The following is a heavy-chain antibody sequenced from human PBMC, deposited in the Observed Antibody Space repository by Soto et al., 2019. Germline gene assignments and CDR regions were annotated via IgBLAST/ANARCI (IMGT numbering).Heavy chain of an antibody. CDR1: GGSISIYY. CDR3: ARRKGRISAAVSRYYYYGMDF. Sequence: PSETLSLTCTVSGGSISIYYWSWIRQPPGKGLEWIWYIYYSVSTNYNPSLKSRVTISVDTSKNQFSLKLSSVTAADTAVYYCARRKGRISAAVSRYYYYGMDFRGQGTTVTVSS. D-gene: IGHD6-13*01. V-gene: IGHV4-59*08. J-gene: IGHJ6*02. CDR2: IYYSVST.